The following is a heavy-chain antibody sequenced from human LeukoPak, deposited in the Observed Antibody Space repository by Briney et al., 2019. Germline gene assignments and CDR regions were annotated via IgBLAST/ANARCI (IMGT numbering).Heavy chain of an antibody. D-gene: IGHD3-9*01. Sequence: ASVKVSCKASGYTFTSYGISWVRQAPGQGLEWMGWISAYNGNTNYAQKLQGRVTMTTDTSTSTAYMELRSLRSDDTAVYYCARWALELTRYFDWLLPAYYYYYMDVWGKGTTVTVSS. CDR3: ARWALELTRYFDWLLPAYYYYYMDV. CDR2: ISAYNGNT. CDR1: GYTFTSYG. J-gene: IGHJ6*03. V-gene: IGHV1-18*01.